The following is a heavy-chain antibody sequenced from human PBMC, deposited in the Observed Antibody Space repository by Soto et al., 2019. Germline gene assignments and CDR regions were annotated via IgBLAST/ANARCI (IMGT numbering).Heavy chain of an antibody. V-gene: IGHV3-21*01. CDR1: GFTFSSYS. CDR2: ISSFSNYM. J-gene: IGHJ4*02. D-gene: IGHD5-18*01. Sequence: PGGSLRLSCAGSGFTFSSYSMSWVRQAPGKGLEWVSSISSFSNYMYYTDSVKGRFTISRDNARNSLYLQMNSLRAEDTAVYYCAREIVWDTAMAPYYFDYWGQGTLVTVSS. CDR3: AREIVWDTAMAPYYFDY.